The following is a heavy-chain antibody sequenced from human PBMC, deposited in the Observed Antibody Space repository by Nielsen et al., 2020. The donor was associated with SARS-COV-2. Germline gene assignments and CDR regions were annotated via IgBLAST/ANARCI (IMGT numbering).Heavy chain of an antibody. Sequence: RGSLRLSCAASGFTFSSYSMNWVRQAPGKGLEWVSSISSSSSYIYYADSVKGRFTISRDNAKNSLYLQMNSLRAEDTAVYYCARVDTVAAFDYWGQGTLVTVSS. V-gene: IGHV3-21*01. D-gene: IGHD6-19*01. CDR2: ISSSSSYI. CDR1: GFTFSSYS. CDR3: ARVDTVAAFDY. J-gene: IGHJ4*02.